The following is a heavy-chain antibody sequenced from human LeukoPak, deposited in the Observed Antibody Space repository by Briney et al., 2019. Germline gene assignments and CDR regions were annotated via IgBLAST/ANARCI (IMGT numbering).Heavy chain of an antibody. CDR1: GYRFTSYW. V-gene: IGHV5-51*01. J-gene: IGHJ4*02. CDR2: IYPGDSDT. CDR3: AHANVAAAFDY. D-gene: IGHD6-13*01. Sequence: KGGESLKISCKGSGYRFTSYWIGWVRQVPGKGLEWMGIIYPGDSDTRYSPSFQGQVTISADKSISTAYLQWSSLKASDTAMYYCAHANVAAAFDYWGQGTLVTVSS.